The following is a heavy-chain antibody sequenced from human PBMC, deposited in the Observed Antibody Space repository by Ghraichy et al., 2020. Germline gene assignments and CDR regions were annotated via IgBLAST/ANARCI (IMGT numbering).Heavy chain of an antibody. Sequence: GGSLRLSCAASRFTFSNYAMSWVRQAPGKGLEWVSAIGGSGKNTYYADSVKGRFIISRDNSKDTMYLQMNSLRAEDTAVYYCAKCAVIFGDSVVDYWGQGTLVTVSS. V-gene: IGHV3-23*01. CDR2: IGGSGKNT. J-gene: IGHJ4*02. D-gene: IGHD3-10*01. CDR3: AKCAVIFGDSVVDY. CDR1: RFTFSNYA.